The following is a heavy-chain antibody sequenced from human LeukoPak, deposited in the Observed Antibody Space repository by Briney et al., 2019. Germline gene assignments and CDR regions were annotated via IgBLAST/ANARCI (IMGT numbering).Heavy chain of an antibody. CDR1: GGSISIYY. V-gene: IGHV4-4*07. CDR3: ARVSAEAWLSSYYYYMDV. Sequence: ASETLSLTCTVSGGSISIYYWSWIRQPAGKGLEWIGRIYTSGSTNYNPSLKSRVTISVDTSKNQFSLKLSSVTAADTAVYYCARVSAEAWLSSYYYYMDVWGKGTTVTVSS. CDR2: IYTSGST. J-gene: IGHJ6*03. D-gene: IGHD3-22*01.